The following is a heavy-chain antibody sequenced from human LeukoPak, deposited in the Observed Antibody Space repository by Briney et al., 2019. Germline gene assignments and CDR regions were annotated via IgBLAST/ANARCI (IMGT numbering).Heavy chain of an antibody. CDR3: ARDKGSVGATDY. J-gene: IGHJ4*02. CDR1: GFTVSSNY. D-gene: IGHD1-26*01. CDR2: IYSGGST. V-gene: IGHV3-66*01. Sequence: GGSLRLSCAASGFTVSSNYMTWVRQAPGKGPEWVSVIYSGGSTYYADSVKGRFTISRDNSKNTLYLQMNSLRAEDTAVYYCARDKGSVGATDYWGQGTLVTVSS.